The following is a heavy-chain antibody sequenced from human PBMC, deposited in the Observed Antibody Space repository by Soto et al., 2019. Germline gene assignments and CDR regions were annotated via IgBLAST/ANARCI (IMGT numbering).Heavy chain of an antibody. J-gene: IGHJ6*03. CDR2: ISAYNGNT. D-gene: IGHD6-6*01. CDR1: GYTFTSYG. Sequence: ASVKVSCKASGYTFTSYGISWVRQAPGQGLEWMGWISAYNGNTNYAQKLQVRVTMTTDTSTSTAYMELRSLRSDDTAVYYCGYSSSSYYYYYYMDVWGKGTTVTVSS. CDR3: GYSSSSYYYYYYMDV. V-gene: IGHV1-18*01.